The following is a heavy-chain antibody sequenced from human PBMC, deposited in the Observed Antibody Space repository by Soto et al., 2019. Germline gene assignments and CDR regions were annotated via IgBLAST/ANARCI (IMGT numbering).Heavy chain of an antibody. J-gene: IGHJ5*02. CDR2: IIPIFGTA. V-gene: IGHV1-69*06. Sequence: ASVKVSCKASGGTFSSYAISWVRQAPGQGLEWMGGIIPIFGTANYAQKFQGRVTITADKSTSTAYMELSSLRSEDTAVYYCAEAVAGRNWFDPWGQGTLVTVSS. CDR1: GGTFSSYA. CDR3: AEAVAGRNWFDP. D-gene: IGHD6-19*01.